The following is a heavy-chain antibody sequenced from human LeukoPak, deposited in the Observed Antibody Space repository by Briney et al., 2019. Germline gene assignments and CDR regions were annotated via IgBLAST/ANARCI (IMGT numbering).Heavy chain of an antibody. Sequence: GASVKVSCRASGYTLTGYYMHWVRQAPGQGLEWMGWFNPDTGATNYAQKFQGRVTMTRDTSISTAYLELNRLRSDDTAVYYCARPLLGYCTGGSCYQFDPWGQGTLVTVSS. V-gene: IGHV1-2*02. CDR2: FNPDTGAT. CDR3: ARPLLGYCTGGSCYQFDP. CDR1: GYTLTGYY. D-gene: IGHD2-15*01. J-gene: IGHJ5*02.